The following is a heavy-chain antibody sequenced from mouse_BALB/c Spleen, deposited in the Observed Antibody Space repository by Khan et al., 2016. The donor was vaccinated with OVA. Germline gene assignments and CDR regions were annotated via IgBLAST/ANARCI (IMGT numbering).Heavy chain of an antibody. CDR3: SRGGNYGFYAMDY. CDR2: INPDSSTI. Sequence: EVKLLESGGGLVQPGGSLKLSCAASGFDFSSYWMSWVRQAPGKGLEWIGEINPDSSTINYTPSLKDKFIISRDNAKNTLYLQMSKVTSEDTALYDCSRGGNYGFYAMDYWGQGTSVTVSA. J-gene: IGHJ4*01. V-gene: IGHV4-1*02. CDR1: GFDFSSYW. D-gene: IGHD2-1*01.